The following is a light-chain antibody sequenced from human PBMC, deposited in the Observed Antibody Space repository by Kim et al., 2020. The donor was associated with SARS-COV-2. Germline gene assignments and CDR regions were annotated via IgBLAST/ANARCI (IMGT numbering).Light chain of an antibody. V-gene: IGKV3-15*01. Sequence: SPRESTSPPCRAGQSVSSSFAWSRQKPGQAPRLLILGASTRATGIPARFSGSGSGTEFTLTISSLQSEDFAVYYCQQYKNWTPYTFGQGTKLEI. CDR2: GAS. CDR3: QQYKNWTPYT. CDR1: QSVSSS. J-gene: IGKJ2*01.